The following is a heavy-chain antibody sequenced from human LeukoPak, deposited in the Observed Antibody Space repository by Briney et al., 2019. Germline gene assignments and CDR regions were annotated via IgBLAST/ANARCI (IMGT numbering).Heavy chain of an antibody. CDR1: GGSISNYY. CDR3: ARMIAAAGTEYFDL. V-gene: IGHV4-59*01. Sequence: PSETLSLTCIVSGGSISNYYWSWIRQPPRKGLEWIGYVHYSGNTNYNPSLKSRVTLSVGTSKNQFSLKLSSVTAADTAVYYCARMIAAAGTEYFDLWGRGTLVTVSS. CDR2: VHYSGNT. J-gene: IGHJ2*01. D-gene: IGHD6-13*01.